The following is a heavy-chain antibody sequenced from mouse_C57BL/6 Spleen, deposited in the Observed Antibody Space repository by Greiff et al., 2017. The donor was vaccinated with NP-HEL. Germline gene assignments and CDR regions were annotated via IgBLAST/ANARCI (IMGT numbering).Heavy chain of an antibody. Sequence: QVQLQPGAELVRPGSSVKLSCKASGYTFTSYWMHWVKQRPIQGLEWIGNIDPSDSETHYNQKFKDKATLTVDKSSSTAYMQLSSLTSEDSAVYYCARLGYYDYVLYAMDYWGQGTSVTVSS. V-gene: IGHV1-52*01. CDR1: GYTFTSYW. CDR2: IDPSDSET. CDR3: ARLGYYDYVLYAMDY. D-gene: IGHD2-4*01. J-gene: IGHJ4*01.